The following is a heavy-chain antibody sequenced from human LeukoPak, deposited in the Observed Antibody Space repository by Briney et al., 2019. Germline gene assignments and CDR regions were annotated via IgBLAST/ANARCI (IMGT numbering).Heavy chain of an antibody. Sequence: SQTLSLTCIVSGGSISSGGYYWSWIRQHPGKGLEWIGYIYYSGSSYYNPSLKSRVTISVDTSKNQFSLKLSSVTAADTAVYYCARVGYYGSGSYYNVWGQGTLVTVSS. D-gene: IGHD3-10*01. CDR1: GGSISSGGYY. J-gene: IGHJ4*02. CDR3: ARVGYYGSGSYYNV. CDR2: IYYSGSS. V-gene: IGHV4-31*03.